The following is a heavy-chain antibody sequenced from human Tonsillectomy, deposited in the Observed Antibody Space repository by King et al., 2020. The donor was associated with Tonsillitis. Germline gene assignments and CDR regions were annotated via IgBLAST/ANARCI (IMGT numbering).Heavy chain of an antibody. CDR3: ARLDYFGSGSYWYFDL. D-gene: IGHD3-10*01. J-gene: IGHJ2*01. Sequence: VQLQESGPGLVKPSETLSLTCTASGSISGSYWSWIRQPPGKGLEWIGYIYYSGTTNYNPSLRSRVTISVDTSKNQFSLKLSSVTAADTAVYYCARLDYFGSGSYWYFDLWGRGTLVTVSS. V-gene: IGHV4-59*08. CDR1: GSISGSY. CDR2: IYYSGTT.